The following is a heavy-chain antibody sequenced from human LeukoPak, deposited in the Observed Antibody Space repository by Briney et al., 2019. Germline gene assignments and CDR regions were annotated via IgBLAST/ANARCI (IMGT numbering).Heavy chain of an antibody. CDR2: IIPIFGTA. CDR1: GGTFSSYA. CDR3: ARVNYGDYAGFDY. V-gene: IGHV1-69*13. J-gene: IGHJ4*02. Sequence: SVKVSCKASGGTFSSYAVSWVRQAPGQGLEWMGGIIPIFGTANYAQKFQGRVTITADESTSTAYMELSSLRSEDTAVYYCARVNYGDYAGFDYWGQGTLVTVSS. D-gene: IGHD4-17*01.